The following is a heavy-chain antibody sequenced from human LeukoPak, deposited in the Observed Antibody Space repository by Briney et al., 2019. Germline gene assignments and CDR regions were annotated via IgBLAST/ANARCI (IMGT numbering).Heavy chain of an antibody. V-gene: IGHV3-30*18. CDR1: GFTFSTYG. CDR3: AKVAGIRTTAFDY. CDR2: ISYDGSNK. J-gene: IGHJ4*02. Sequence: PGGSLRLCCAASGFTFSTYGMHRVRQAPGMVLKTGAVISYDGSNKYYADSVKGRFTISRDNSKNTLYLQMNSLRAEDTAVYYCAKVAGIRTTAFDYWGQGTLVTVSS. D-gene: IGHD1-14*01.